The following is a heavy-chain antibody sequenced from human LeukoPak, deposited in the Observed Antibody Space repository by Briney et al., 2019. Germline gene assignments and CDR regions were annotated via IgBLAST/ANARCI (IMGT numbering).Heavy chain of an antibody. V-gene: IGHV4-4*07. CDR2: IYTSGST. CDR1: GGSISSYY. CDR3: ARGGGGYDYVWGSYKPPHWFDP. Sequence: SETLSLTCTVSGGSISSYYWSWIRQPAGKGLEWIGRIYTSGSTNYNPSLKSRVTMPVDTSKNQFSLKLSSVTAADTAVYYCARGGGGYDYVWGSYKPPHWFDPWGQGTLVTVSS. J-gene: IGHJ5*02. D-gene: IGHD3-16*01.